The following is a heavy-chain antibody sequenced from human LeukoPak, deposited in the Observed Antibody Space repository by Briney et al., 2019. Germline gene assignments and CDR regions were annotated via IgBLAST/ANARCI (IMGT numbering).Heavy chain of an antibody. D-gene: IGHD2-8*01. CDR1: GFTFSSYA. Sequence: GGSLRLSCAASGFTFSSYAMSWVRQAPGKGLEWVANINRDASEKYYVDSVKGRFTISRDNAKNSLYLQMTSLRADDTAVYYCARDNPMVYATYDHWGQGTLVTVSS. J-gene: IGHJ4*02. V-gene: IGHV3-7*01. CDR3: ARDNPMVYATYDH. CDR2: INRDASEK.